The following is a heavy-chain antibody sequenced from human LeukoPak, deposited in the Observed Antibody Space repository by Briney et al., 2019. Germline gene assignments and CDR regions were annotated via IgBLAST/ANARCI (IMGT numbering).Heavy chain of an antibody. Sequence: SVKVSCKASGGTFSSYAISWVRQAPGQGLEWMGRIIPILGIANYAQKFQGRVTITADKSTSTAYMELSSLRSEDTAVYYCARAAADIVVVPAAIGASDYWGQGTLVTVSS. V-gene: IGHV1-69*04. CDR3: ARAAADIVVVPAAIGASDY. CDR2: IIPILGIA. J-gene: IGHJ4*02. D-gene: IGHD2-2*02. CDR1: GGTFSSYA.